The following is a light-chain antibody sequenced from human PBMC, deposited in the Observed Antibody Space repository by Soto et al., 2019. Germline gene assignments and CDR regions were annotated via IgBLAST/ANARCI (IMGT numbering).Light chain of an antibody. Sequence: QSVLTQPPSASGSPGQSVSISCTGTNNDMSPYHFVSWYQQHPGKAPKLIIYEVNKRPSGVPDRFSGSKSGNTASLTVSGLQTEDEAEYFCFSFTTTSTHVFGTGTKVTVL. CDR2: EVN. CDR3: FSFTTTSTHV. V-gene: IGLV2-8*01. CDR1: NNDMSPYHF. J-gene: IGLJ1*01.